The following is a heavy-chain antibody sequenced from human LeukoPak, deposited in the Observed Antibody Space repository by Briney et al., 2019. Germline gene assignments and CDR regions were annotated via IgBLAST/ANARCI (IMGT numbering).Heavy chain of an antibody. CDR3: AESPHLQWLVS. J-gene: IGHJ4*02. Sequence: GGSLRLSCAASGFTFSSYGMHWVRQAPGKGLEWVAVISYDGSNKYYADSVKGRFTISRDNSKNTLYLQMNSLRAEDTAVYYCAESPHLQWLVSWGQGTLVTVSS. CDR1: GFTFSSYG. D-gene: IGHD6-19*01. CDR2: ISYDGSNK. V-gene: IGHV3-30*18.